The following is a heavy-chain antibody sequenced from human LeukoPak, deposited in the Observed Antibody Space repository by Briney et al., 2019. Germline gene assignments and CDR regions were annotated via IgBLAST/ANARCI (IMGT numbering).Heavy chain of an antibody. D-gene: IGHD3-22*01. J-gene: IGHJ4*02. V-gene: IGHV1-2*02. CDR3: ARWGKYYYDSSGYYY. CDR1: GYTFTGYY. CDR2: IHPNSGGT. Sequence: ASVKVSCKASGYTFTGYYMHWVRQAPGQGLEWMGWIHPNSGGTKYAQRFQGRVTVTRDTSISTVYMELSRLRSDDTAVYYCARWGKYYYDSSGYYYWGQGTLVSVSS.